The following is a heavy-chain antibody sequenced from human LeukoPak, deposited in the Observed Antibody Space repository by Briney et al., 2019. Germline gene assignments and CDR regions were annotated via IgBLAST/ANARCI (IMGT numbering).Heavy chain of an antibody. J-gene: IGHJ5*02. CDR3: TKDPNGDYIGAFDP. CDR2: ITGGHYAT. D-gene: IGHD4-17*01. CDR1: GFSLSSFA. Sequence: GGSLRLSCAASGFSLSSFAMTWVRQAPGKGLEWVSSITGGHYATYNTDSVKGRFTIPRDNAKNTLYLQMNSLRADDTAIYYCTKDPNGDYIGAFDPWGQGTLVTVSS. V-gene: IGHV3-23*01.